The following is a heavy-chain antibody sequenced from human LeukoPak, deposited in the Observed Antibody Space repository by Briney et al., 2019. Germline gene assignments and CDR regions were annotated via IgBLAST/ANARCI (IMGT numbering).Heavy chain of an antibody. CDR3: ARHRPGERRFDP. V-gene: IGHV4-59*08. J-gene: IGHJ5*02. D-gene: IGHD3-16*01. Sequence: SETLSLTCAVSGGSIRNDYWSWIRQPPEKGLEWIAYINYSGSTNSNPSLESRVTISVDTSKNLFSLKFTSVTAADTAVYYCARHRPGERRFDPWGRGTLVTVSS. CDR1: GGSIRNDY. CDR2: INYSGST.